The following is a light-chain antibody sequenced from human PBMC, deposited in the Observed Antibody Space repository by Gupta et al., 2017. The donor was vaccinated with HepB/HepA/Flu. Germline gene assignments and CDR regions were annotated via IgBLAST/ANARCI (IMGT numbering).Light chain of an antibody. CDR1: SSDIGAYNS. J-gene: IGLJ2*01. Sequence: QSALTQPASLSGSPGQSITISCTGTSSDIGAYNSVSWYQQYPGKAPKLLIYDVSNRPSGVSNRFSASKSGNTASLTISGLQPEDEADYYCSSFTSTTTLVRFGGGTKLTVL. V-gene: IGLV2-14*03. CDR3: SSFTSTTTLVR. CDR2: DVS.